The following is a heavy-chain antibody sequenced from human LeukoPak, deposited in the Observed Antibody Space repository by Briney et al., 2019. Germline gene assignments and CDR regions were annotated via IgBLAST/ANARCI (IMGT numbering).Heavy chain of an antibody. Sequence: GGSLRLSCAASGFTFSSYSMNWVRQAPGKGLEWVSSISSSSSYIYYADSVKGRFTISRDNAKNSLYLQMNHLSPEDTAVYYCARGGPGGLNYIDQWGQGTLVTVSS. D-gene: IGHD3-16*01. CDR2: ISSSSSYI. CDR3: ARGGPGGLNYIDQ. CDR1: GFTFSSYS. V-gene: IGHV3-21*01. J-gene: IGHJ4*02.